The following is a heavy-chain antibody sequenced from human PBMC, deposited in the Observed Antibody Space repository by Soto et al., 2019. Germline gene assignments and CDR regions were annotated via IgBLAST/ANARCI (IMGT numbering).Heavy chain of an antibody. J-gene: IGHJ5*01. CDR1: GFSFSDYA. CDR2: ISRTGDSA. CDR3: AKGPDGSGYYHNWFDS. Sequence: GGSLRLSCAASGFSFSDYAMSWVRQAPGKGLEWVSSISRTGDSAYYADSVKGRFAISRDRSKNRLSLQMNSLRVEDTAVYYCAKGPDGSGYYHNWFDSWGQGTLVTVSS. D-gene: IGHD3-22*01. V-gene: IGHV3-23*01.